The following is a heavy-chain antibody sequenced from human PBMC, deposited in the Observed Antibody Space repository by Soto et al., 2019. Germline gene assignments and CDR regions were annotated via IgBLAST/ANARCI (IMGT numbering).Heavy chain of an antibody. J-gene: IGHJ4*02. V-gene: IGHV3-30*18. D-gene: IGHD3-9*01. CDR3: AQSPSLTQRGCFDY. Sequence: PGGSLRLSCAASGFIFSTYVIHWFRQAPGKGPEWVATMSYDGSNEYYADSVQGRFTISRDNSKNTLYLQMNSLTIEDTAMYYCAQSPSLTQRGCFDYWGQGAQVTVSS. CDR2: MSYDGSNE. CDR1: GFIFSTYV.